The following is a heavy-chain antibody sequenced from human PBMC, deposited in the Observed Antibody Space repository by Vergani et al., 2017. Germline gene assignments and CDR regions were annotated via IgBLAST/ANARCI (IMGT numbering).Heavy chain of an antibody. CDR1: GRSFYDYW. CDR3: AREGYCTNGVCFTLFDV. CDR2: IRHDGIT. Sequence: QAQLQQWGAGLLKPSETLSLTCAIYGRSFYDYWWTWIRQPPGKGLGWIGEIRHDGITHYSPSLKSRVTISIDTSTHQFSLNLMYVTAADTAVYYCAREGYCTNGVCFTLFDVWGQRALVTVSS. V-gene: IGHV4-34*01. D-gene: IGHD2-8*01. J-gene: IGHJ4*02.